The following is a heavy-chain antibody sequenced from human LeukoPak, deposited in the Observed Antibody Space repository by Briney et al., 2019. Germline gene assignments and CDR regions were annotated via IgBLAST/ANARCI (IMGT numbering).Heavy chain of an antibody. CDR2: ISGTGGAT. CDR1: GFSFGNYA. D-gene: IGHD2-21*01. J-gene: IGHJ5*01. Sequence: GGSLRLSCVASGFSFGNYAMSWVRQAPGKGLQWVSQISGTGGATWYAGFARDRFTISRDNYKKTLYLQMSGLRVEDTAMYYCVKDPRDTYGTNWFVSWGQGTLLIVSS. CDR3: VKDPRDTYGTNWFVS. V-gene: IGHV3-23*01.